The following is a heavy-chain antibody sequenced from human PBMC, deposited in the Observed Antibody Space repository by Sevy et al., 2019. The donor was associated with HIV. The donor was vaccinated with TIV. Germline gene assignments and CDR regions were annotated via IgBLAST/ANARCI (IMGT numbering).Heavy chain of an antibody. J-gene: IGHJ4*02. V-gene: IGHV3-73*01. CDR2: IRSKANNYAT. D-gene: IGHD3-16*01. Sequence: GGSLRLSCAASGFTFSGAAMFWVRQASGKGLEWIGRIRSKANNYATVYGASVKGRFIISRDDSKNQTYLQMNSLKIEDTAVYYCTAGDLGRFDYWGRGSLVTVSS. CDR3: TAGDLGRFDY. CDR1: GFTFSGAA.